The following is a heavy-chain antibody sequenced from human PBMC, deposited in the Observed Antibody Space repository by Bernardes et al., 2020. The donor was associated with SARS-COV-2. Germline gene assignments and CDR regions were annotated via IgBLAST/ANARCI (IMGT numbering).Heavy chain of an antibody. CDR1: GFTFSSYS. Sequence: GGSLRLSCSASGFTFSSYSMHWVRQAPGKGLEYVSGISSDGGITQYADSVKDRFTISRDNSKDTLYLQLTSLRLEDTAVYYCVKADYKVFLPSSGGGGHFLDNWGQGTLLTVSS. V-gene: IGHV3-64D*06. D-gene: IGHD6-19*01. J-gene: IGHJ4*02. CDR2: ISSDGGIT. CDR3: VKADYKVFLPSSGGGGHFLDN.